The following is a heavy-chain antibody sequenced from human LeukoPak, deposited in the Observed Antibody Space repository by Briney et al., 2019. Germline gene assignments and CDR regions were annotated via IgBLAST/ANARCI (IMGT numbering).Heavy chain of an antibody. J-gene: IGHJ4*02. Sequence: SETLSLTCNVSGGSISSSSYYWGWIRQPPGKGLEWIGNIYYSGSTNYNPSLKSRVTISVDTSKNQFSLKLISVTAADTAVYYCARGRRWAAAEIVYWGQGTLVTVSS. CDR1: GGSISSSSYY. CDR3: ARGRRWAAAEIVY. CDR2: IYYSGST. V-gene: IGHV4-39*07. D-gene: IGHD6-13*01.